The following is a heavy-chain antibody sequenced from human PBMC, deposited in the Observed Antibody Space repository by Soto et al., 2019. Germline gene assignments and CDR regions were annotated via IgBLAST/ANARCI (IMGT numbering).Heavy chain of an antibody. CDR3: TRKYGYLIRWFDP. V-gene: IGHV3-49*03. Sequence: PGGSLRLSCTASGFTFGDYAMSWFRQAPGKGLEWVGFIRSKAYGGTTEYAASVKGRFTISRDDSKSIAYLQMNSLKTEDTAVYYCTRKYGYLIRWFDPWGQGTLVTVSS. CDR2: IRSKAYGGTT. CDR1: GFTFGDYA. D-gene: IGHD3-22*01. J-gene: IGHJ5*02.